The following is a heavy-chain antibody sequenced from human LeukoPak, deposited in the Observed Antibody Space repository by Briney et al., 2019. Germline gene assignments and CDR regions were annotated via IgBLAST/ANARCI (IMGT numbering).Heavy chain of an antibody. CDR2: INHSGST. Sequence: SETLSLTCAVYGGSFSGYYWSWIRQPPGKGLEWIGEINHSGSTNYNPSLKSRVTMSVDTSKNQFSLKLSSVSAADTAVYYCVGGDYGDYHFDYWGQGTLVTVSS. CDR3: VGGDYGDYHFDY. J-gene: IGHJ4*02. V-gene: IGHV4-34*01. D-gene: IGHD4-17*01. CDR1: GGSFSGYY.